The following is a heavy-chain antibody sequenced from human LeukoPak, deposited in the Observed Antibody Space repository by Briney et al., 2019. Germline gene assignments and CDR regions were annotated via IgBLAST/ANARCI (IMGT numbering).Heavy chain of an antibody. J-gene: IGHJ6*04. CDR1: GGSISNYH. D-gene: IGHD2-2*01. CDR3: ARAFYCSSTSCYGGYYYAMDV. CDR2: IYHSGST. V-gene: IGHV4-59*01. Sequence: SETLSLTCTVYGGSISNYHWSWIRQPPGKGLEWIGYIYHSGSTKYNPSLKSRVTISVDTSKNQFSLKLSSVTAADTAVYYCARAFYCSSTSCYGGYYYAMDVGGKGTTVTVSS.